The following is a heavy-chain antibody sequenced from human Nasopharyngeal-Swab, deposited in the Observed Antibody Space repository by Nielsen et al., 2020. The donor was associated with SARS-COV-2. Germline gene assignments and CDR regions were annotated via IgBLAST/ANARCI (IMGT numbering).Heavy chain of an antibody. J-gene: IGHJ6*02. CDR2: ISSSSYI. CDR1: GFTFSSYT. Sequence: GESLKISCAASGFTFSSYTMNWVRQAPGKGLEWVSSISSSSYIYYTDSVKGRFTISRDNAKNSLYLQMNSLRVEDTAVYYCGRGHYGLDVWGQGTTVIVSS. V-gene: IGHV3-21*01. CDR3: GRGHYGLDV.